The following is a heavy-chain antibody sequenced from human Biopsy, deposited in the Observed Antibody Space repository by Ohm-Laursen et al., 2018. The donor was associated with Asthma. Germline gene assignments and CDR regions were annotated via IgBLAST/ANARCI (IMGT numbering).Heavy chain of an antibody. CDR1: KFISRNYA. D-gene: IGHD4-23*01. J-gene: IGHJ3*02. CDR2: ISFDGSNE. CDR3: ARAYGGSFFSGSFDI. V-gene: IGHV3-30*14. Sequence: SLRLSCAASKFISRNYAMHWVRQAPGKGLEWVAVISFDGSNEDYADSVKGRFTISRDNSKNTLSLQMNSLRAEDTAVYYCARAYGGSFFSGSFDIWGQGTMVTVSS.